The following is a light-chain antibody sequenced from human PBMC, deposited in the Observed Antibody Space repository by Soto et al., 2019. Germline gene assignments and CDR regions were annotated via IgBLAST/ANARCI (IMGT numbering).Light chain of an antibody. Sequence: EIVLTQSPGTLSLSPGERATLSCRASQSVSSSYLAWYQQKPGQAPRLLIYGVSSRATGIPDRFSGSGSGADFTLTISTLEPEDFAVDYCQQYGSSPDTFGQGTKLEIK. CDR1: QSVSSSY. J-gene: IGKJ2*01. CDR2: GVS. CDR3: QQYGSSPDT. V-gene: IGKV3-20*01.